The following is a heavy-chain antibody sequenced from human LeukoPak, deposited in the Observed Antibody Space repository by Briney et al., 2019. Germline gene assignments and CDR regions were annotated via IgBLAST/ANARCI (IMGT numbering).Heavy chain of an antibody. CDR2: IYYSGST. CDR3: ARLDSSRIDY. CDR1: GGSISSYY. Sequence: SETLSLTCTVSGGSISSYYWGWIRQPPGKGLEWIGTIYYSGSTYYNPSLKSRVTISVDTSKNQFSLKLSSVTAADTALYYCARLDSSRIDYWGQGTLVTVSS. V-gene: IGHV4-39*01. J-gene: IGHJ4*02. D-gene: IGHD3-22*01.